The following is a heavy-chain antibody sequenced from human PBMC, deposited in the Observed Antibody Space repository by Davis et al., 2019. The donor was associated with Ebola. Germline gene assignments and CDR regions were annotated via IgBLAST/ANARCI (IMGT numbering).Heavy chain of an antibody. CDR3: TREQYCGGDFYCAFDI. V-gene: IGHV3-49*03. CDR1: GFTFGDYA. Sequence: GGSLRLSCTASGFTFGDYAMSWFRQAPGKGLEWVGFIRSKAYGGTTEYAASVKGRFTISRHDSKSIAYLQMNSLKTEDTAVYYCTREQYCGGDFYCAFDIWGQGTMVTVSS. J-gene: IGHJ3*02. CDR2: IRSKAYGGTT. D-gene: IGHD2-21*01.